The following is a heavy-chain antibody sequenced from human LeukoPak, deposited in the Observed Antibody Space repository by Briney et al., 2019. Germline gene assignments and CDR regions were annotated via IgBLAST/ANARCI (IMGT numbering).Heavy chain of an antibody. V-gene: IGHV1-8*01. D-gene: IGHD1-20*01. CDR1: GYTFTSYD. Sequence: ASVKVSCKASGYTFTSYDINWVRQATGQGLEWMGWMNPNSGNTGYAQKFQGRVTMTEDTSTDTAYMELSSLRSEDTAVYYCATDGGARDGRITGISGPTNTIQHWGQGTLVTVSS. CDR2: MNPNSGNT. CDR3: ATDGGARDGRITGISGPTNTIQH. J-gene: IGHJ1*01.